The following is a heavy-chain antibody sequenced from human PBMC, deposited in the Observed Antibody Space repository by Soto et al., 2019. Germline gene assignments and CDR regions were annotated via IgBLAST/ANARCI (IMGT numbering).Heavy chain of an antibody. CDR2: ISYDGSNK. Sequence: GGSLRLSCAASGFTFSSYGMHWVRQAPGKGLEWVAVISYDGSNKYYADSVKGRFTISRDNSKNTLYLQMNSLRAEDTAVYYCAKDTVNTFDYWGQGTLVTVSS. CDR1: GFTFSSYG. V-gene: IGHV3-30*18. D-gene: IGHD4-17*01. CDR3: AKDTVNTFDY. J-gene: IGHJ4*02.